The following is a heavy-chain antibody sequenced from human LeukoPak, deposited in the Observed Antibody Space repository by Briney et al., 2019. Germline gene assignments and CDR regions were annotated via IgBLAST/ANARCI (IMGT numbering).Heavy chain of an antibody. D-gene: IGHD3-22*01. V-gene: IGHV4-34*01. Sequence: SETLSLTCAVYGGSFGGYYWSWIRQPPGKGLEWIGEINHSGSTNYNPSLKSRVTISVDTSKNQFSLKLSSVTAADTAVYYCARGRGTMIVLWGQGTLVTVSS. CDR3: ARGRGTMIVL. J-gene: IGHJ4*02. CDR1: GGSFGGYY. CDR2: INHSGST.